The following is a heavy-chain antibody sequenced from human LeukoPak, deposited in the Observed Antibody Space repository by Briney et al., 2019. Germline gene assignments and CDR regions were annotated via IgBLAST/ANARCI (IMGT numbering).Heavy chain of an antibody. J-gene: IGHJ6*03. Sequence: PGRSLRLSCAASGFTFDDYAMPWVRQAPGKGLEWVSGISWNSGSIGYADSVKGRFTISRDNAKNSLYLQMNSLRAEDTAVYYCARDATMVPLYYYYYMDVWGKGTTVTVSS. V-gene: IGHV3-9*01. CDR2: ISWNSGSI. CDR1: GFTFDDYA. D-gene: IGHD3-10*01. CDR3: ARDATMVPLYYYYYMDV.